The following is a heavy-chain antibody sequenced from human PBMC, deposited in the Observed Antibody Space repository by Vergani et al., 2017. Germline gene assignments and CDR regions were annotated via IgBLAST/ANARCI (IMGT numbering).Heavy chain of an antibody. CDR3: VYRKTGCGTTGCFYPFYYYYYMDV. J-gene: IGHJ6*03. Sequence: QITLKESGPTLVKPTQTLTLTCTFSGFSLNTRGVSVAWLRQPPGKALDWLALIYWNDDQHYSPSLNNRVTITKDTSKNQVVLTMTNMDYVDTGTYYCVYRKTGCGTTGCFYPFYYYYYMDVGGKGTTVTVSS. D-gene: IGHD1-7*01. V-gene: IGHV2-5*04. CDR2: IYWNDDQ. CDR1: GFSLNTRGVS.